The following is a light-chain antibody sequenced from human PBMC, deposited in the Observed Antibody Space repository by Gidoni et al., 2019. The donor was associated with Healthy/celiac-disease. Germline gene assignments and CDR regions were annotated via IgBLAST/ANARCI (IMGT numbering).Light chain of an antibody. CDR3: QKYGSSPRT. CDR1: QSVSSSY. CDR2: GAS. V-gene: IGKV3-20*01. J-gene: IGKJ1*01. Sequence: DIVLTQSPGTLSLSPGERATLSCRASQSVSSSYLAWYQQKPGQAPRLLSHGASSRATGITDRFSGSGSGTDFTLTISRLEPEDFEVYYCQKYGSSPRTFGQGTKVEIK.